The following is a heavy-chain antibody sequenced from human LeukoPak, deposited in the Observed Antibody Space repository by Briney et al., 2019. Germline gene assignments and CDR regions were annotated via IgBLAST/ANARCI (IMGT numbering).Heavy chain of an antibody. V-gene: IGHV1-2*04. J-gene: IGHJ4*02. CDR3: ARDGRATAGGLDY. Sequence: ASVKVSCKASGYTFTGYYMHWVRQAPGQGLEWMGWINPNSGGTNYAQKFQGWVTMTRDTSISTAYMELSRLRSDDTAVYYCARDGRATAGGLDYWGQGTLVTVSS. CDR1: GYTFTGYY. D-gene: IGHD5-12*01. CDR2: INPNSGGT.